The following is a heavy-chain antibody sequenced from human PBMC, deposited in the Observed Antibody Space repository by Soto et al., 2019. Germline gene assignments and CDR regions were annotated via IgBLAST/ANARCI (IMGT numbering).Heavy chain of an antibody. CDR3: ARDRSYDFWSNFQLYYFDH. J-gene: IGHJ4*02. D-gene: IGHD3-3*01. Sequence: GASVKVSCKASGYIFTGYYIHWVRQAPGQGLEWMGWINPNSGGTNYAQRFQGRVTMTRDKSINTAYVGLSRLRSDDTAVYFCARDRSYDFWSNFQLYYFDHWGQGTLVTVSS. CDR2: INPNSGGT. CDR1: GYIFTGYY. V-gene: IGHV1-2*02.